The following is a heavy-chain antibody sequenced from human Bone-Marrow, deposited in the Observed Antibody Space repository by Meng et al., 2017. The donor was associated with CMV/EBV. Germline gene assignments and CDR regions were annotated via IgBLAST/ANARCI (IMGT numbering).Heavy chain of an antibody. CDR3: ARHFSYQAGTTVYFGY. V-gene: IGHV3-23*01. J-gene: IGHJ4*02. CDR2: ISTSGTT. D-gene: IGHD4-17*01. Sequence: SGFTFSNYGRSWVRQAPGKGLEWVSTISTSGTTYYTDSVKGRFTISRDNSKNTVYLQMNSLRAEDTAVYYCARHFSYQAGTTVYFGYWGQGTLVTVSS. CDR1: GFTFSNYG.